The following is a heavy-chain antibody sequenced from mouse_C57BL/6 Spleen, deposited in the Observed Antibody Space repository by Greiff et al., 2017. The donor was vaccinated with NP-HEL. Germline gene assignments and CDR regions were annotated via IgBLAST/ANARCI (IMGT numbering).Heavy chain of an antibody. Sequence: QVQLQQPGAELARPGASVKMSCKASGYTFTSYTMHWVKQRPGQGLEWIGYINPSSGYTKYNQKFKDKATLTADKSSSTAYMQLSSLTSEDSAVYYCARADLAWFAYWGQGTLVTVSA. CDR3: ARADLAWFAY. CDR2: INPSSGYT. CDR1: GYTFTSYT. J-gene: IGHJ3*01. V-gene: IGHV1-4*01.